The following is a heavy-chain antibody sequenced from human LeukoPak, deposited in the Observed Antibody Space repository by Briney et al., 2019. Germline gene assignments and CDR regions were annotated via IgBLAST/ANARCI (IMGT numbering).Heavy chain of an antibody. J-gene: IGHJ2*01. CDR1: GGSINSYF. D-gene: IGHD4-17*01. V-gene: IGHV4-4*07. CDR3: GRDGALNYGDYWYFHL. Sequence: SETLSLTCTVSGGSINSYFWTWIRQSAGKGLECIGRIHSSGNTNYNPSLKSRVTMSLDTSKNQFSLKLTSVTVADTAVYYCGRDGALNYGDYWYFHLWGRGTLVTVSS. CDR2: IHSSGNT.